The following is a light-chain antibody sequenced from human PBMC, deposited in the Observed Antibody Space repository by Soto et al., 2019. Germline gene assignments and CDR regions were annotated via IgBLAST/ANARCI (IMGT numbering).Light chain of an antibody. CDR1: QSVTSY. CDR2: DAS. J-gene: IGKJ4*01. Sequence: EIVLTQSPDTLSLSPGERATLSCRASQSVTSYLAWYQQKPGQAPRLLIFDASNRATGIPARFSGSGSGTDFTLTISSLEPEDFALYYCQQRSSWPLTFGGATKVEIK. V-gene: IGKV3-11*01. CDR3: QQRSSWPLT.